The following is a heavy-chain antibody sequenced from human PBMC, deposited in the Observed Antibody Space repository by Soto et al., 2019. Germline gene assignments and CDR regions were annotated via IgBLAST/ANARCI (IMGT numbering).Heavy chain of an antibody. Sequence: PGGSLRLSCAASGFTFSSYAMSWVRQAPGKGLEWVSGISWNSGSIGYADSVKGRFTISRDNAKNSLYLQMNSLRAEDTALYYCAKIVDIAAAVAFDIWGQGTMVTVSS. CDR1: GFTFSSYA. CDR2: ISWNSGSI. D-gene: IGHD6-13*01. V-gene: IGHV3-9*01. CDR3: AKIVDIAAAVAFDI. J-gene: IGHJ3*02.